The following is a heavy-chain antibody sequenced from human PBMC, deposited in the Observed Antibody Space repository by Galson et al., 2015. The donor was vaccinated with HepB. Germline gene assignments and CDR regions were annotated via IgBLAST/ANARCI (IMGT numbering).Heavy chain of an antibody. CDR3: ARDLGEDPIAAAGTYYYYYGMDV. J-gene: IGHJ6*02. CDR1: GYTFTSYG. CDR2: ISAYNGNT. Sequence: SVKVSCKASGYTFTSYGISWVRQAPGQGLEWMGWISAYNGNTNYAQKLQGRVTMTTDTSTSTAYMELRSLRSDDTAVYYCARDLGEDPIAAAGTYYYYYGMDVWGQGTTVTASS. D-gene: IGHD6-13*01. V-gene: IGHV1-18*04.